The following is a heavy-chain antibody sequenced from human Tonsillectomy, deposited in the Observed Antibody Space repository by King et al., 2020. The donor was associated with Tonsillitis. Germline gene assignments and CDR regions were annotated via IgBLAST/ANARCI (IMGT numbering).Heavy chain of an antibody. V-gene: IGHV3-15*01. Sequence: VQLVESGGGLVKPGGSLTLSCVASGLTFSNDWMNWVRQAPGKGLEWVGRIRSKTDGGTTDYAAPVKGRFTISRDDSKNTLFLQMNSLKNEDTAVYYCTTRDEGTGAFDNWGQGTMVTVSS. CDR1: GLTFSNDW. D-gene: IGHD5-24*01. J-gene: IGHJ3*02. CDR3: TTRDEGTGAFDN. CDR2: IRSKTDGGTT.